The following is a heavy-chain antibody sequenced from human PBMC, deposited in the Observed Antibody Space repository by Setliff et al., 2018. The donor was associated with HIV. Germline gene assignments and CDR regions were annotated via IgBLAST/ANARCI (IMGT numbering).Heavy chain of an antibody. CDR2: MNPNSGNT. D-gene: IGHD2-2*01. Sequence: ASVKVSCKASGYTFTSYAINWVRQATGQGLEWMGWMNPNSGNTGYAQKFQGRVTMTRNTSLSTAYMELSSLRSEDTAVYYCARGQYCSSTSCWRDFDYWGQGTLVTVSS. CDR3: ARGQYCSSTSCWRDFDY. V-gene: IGHV1-8*02. J-gene: IGHJ4*02. CDR1: GYTFTSYA.